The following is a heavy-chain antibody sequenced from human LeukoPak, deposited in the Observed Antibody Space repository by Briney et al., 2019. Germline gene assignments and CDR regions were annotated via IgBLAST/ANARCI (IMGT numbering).Heavy chain of an antibody. CDR3: ARSYYDSSGHLDY. CDR1: GYTFTTYA. CDR2: ISGYNGNT. Sequence: AAVTVSCTASGYTFTTYAISWVRRAPGQGRRWMGWISGYNGNTVYAQQFQGRVAMTTDTSTSTVYMDLRSLRSDDTAEYYCARSYYDSSGHLDYWGQGTLVTVSS. J-gene: IGHJ4*02. V-gene: IGHV1-18*01. D-gene: IGHD3-22*01.